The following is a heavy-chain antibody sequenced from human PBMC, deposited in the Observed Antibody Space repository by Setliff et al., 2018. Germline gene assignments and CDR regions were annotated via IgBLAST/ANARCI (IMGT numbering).Heavy chain of an antibody. J-gene: IGHJ4*02. D-gene: IGHD6-6*01. CDR2: INHRGST. CDR3: ARGRNIAARLLDS. CDR1: GGSINSSTYDSRSYY. V-gene: IGHV4-39*07. Sequence: SETLSLTCTVSGGSINSSTYDSRSYYWGWIRQPPGKGLEWIGEINHRGSTNYNPSLKSRVTISIDTSKDQFSLKLISMTAADTAVYYCARGRNIAARLLDSWGQGTLVTVSS.